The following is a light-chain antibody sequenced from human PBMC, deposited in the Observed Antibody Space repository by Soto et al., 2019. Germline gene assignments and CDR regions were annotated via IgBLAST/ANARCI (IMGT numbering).Light chain of an antibody. V-gene: IGKV3-20*01. J-gene: IGKJ4*01. CDR1: QSVSSY. Sequence: EVVMTQSPGTLSLSPGERATLSCRASQSVSSYLAWYQQKPGQAPRLLIYDASNRATGIPDRFSGSGSGTDFTLTISRLEPEDFAVYYCQQYGNSPPITFGGGTKVDI. CDR3: QQYGNSPPIT. CDR2: DAS.